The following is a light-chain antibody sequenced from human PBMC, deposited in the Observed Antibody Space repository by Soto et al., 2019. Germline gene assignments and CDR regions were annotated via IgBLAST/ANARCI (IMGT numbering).Light chain of an antibody. CDR1: QSISSW. V-gene: IGKV1-5*03. CDR3: QQYNSYPHT. Sequence: DIQMTQSPSTLSASVGDIVTITCRASQSISSWLAWYQQKPGKAPNLLIYKASSLESGVPSRFSGSGSGTEFTLTISSLQPDDFATYYCQQYNSYPHTFGGGTKVEIK. J-gene: IGKJ4*01. CDR2: KAS.